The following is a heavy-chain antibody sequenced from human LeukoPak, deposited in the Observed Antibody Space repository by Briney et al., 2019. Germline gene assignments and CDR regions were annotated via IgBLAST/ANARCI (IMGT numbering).Heavy chain of an antibody. Sequence: GGSLRLSCAASGFTFSNYWMSWVRQAPGKGLEWVANIKQDGSEKYYVDSVKGRFTISRDNVENSLYLEMSSLRAEDTAVYYCARGSLMTTVTTFWGQGTLVTVSS. J-gene: IGHJ4*02. CDR2: IKQDGSEK. CDR1: GFTFSNYW. D-gene: IGHD4-17*01. V-gene: IGHV3-7*05. CDR3: ARGSLMTTVTTF.